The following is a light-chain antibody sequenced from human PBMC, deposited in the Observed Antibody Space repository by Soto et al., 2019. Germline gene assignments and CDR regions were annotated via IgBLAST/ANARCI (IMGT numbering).Light chain of an antibody. V-gene: IGKV3-20*01. Sequence: EIVLTQSPGTLSLSPGEGATLSCRASQSVSSNYLAWYQQKLGQAPRLLIYGSSNRDTGIPDRFIGSGFGTDFTLTIDRLEPEDFAVYYCHQYGRSLSTFGQGTRVEIK. CDR1: QSVSSNY. CDR2: GSS. J-gene: IGKJ1*01. CDR3: HQYGRSLST.